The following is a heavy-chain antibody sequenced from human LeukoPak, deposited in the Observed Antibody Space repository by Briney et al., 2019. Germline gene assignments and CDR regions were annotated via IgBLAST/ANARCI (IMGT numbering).Heavy chain of an antibody. V-gene: IGHV3-11*01. CDR1: GFTFSDYY. D-gene: IGHD2-2*01. CDR3: ARDDIVVVPARQYYHYGMDV. J-gene: IGHJ6*02. CDR2: ISSSGSTI. Sequence: GGSLRLSCAASGFTFSDYYMSWIRQAPGKGLEWVSYISSSGSTIYYADSVKGRFTISRDNAKNSLYLQMNSLRAEDTAVYYCARDDIVVVPARQYYHYGMDVWGQGTTVTVSS.